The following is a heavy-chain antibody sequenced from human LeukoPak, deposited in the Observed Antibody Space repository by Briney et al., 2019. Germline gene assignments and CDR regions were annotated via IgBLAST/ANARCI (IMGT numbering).Heavy chain of an antibody. Sequence: GASVKVSCKVSGYTLTELSMHWVRQAPGKGLEWMGGFDPEDGETIYAQKFQGRVTMTEDTSTDTAYIELSSLRSEDTAVYYCATGGPYCSGGSCYSAVFDYWGQGTLVTVSS. D-gene: IGHD2-15*01. CDR1: GYTLTELS. J-gene: IGHJ4*02. CDR2: FDPEDGET. V-gene: IGHV1-24*01. CDR3: ATGGPYCSGGSCYSAVFDY.